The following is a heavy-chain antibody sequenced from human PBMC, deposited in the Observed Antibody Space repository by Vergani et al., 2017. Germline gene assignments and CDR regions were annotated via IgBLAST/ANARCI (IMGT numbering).Heavy chain of an antibody. CDR1: GGSVSSGSYY. V-gene: IGHV4-61*10. CDR3: ARTGVAAMFDY. D-gene: IGHD2-15*01. J-gene: IGHJ4*02. CDR2: IYYSGST. Sequence: QVQLQESGPGLVKPSETLSLTCTVSGGSVSSGSYYWSWIRQPAGKGLEWIGYIYYSGSTYYNHSLKSRVSISVDTSKNQFSLKLSSVTAADTAVYYCARTGVAAMFDYWGQGTLVTVSS.